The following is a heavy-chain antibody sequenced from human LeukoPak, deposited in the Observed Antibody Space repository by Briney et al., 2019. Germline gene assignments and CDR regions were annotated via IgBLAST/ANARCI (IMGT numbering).Heavy chain of an antibody. CDR2: IKQDGSEK. D-gene: IGHD2-21*02. CDR3: TRDIIPGAYCAGDYYPDS. Sequence: GGSLRLSCAASGFTFSRFWMSWVRQAPGKGLEWVANIKQDGSEKYYVDSVKGRFTISRDNAKNSLYLQMNSLRAEDTAVYYCTRDIIPGAYCAGDYYPDSWGQGTLVTVSS. J-gene: IGHJ5*01. CDR1: GFTFSRFW. V-gene: IGHV3-7*04.